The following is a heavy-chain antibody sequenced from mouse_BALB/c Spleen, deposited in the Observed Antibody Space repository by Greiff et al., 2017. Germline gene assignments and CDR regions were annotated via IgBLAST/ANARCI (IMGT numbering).Heavy chain of an antibody. CDR2: IDPANGNT. J-gene: IGHJ4*01. V-gene: IGHV14-3*02. CDR3: ASYYYAMDY. CDR1: GFNIKDTY. Sequence: VHVKQSGAELVKPGASVKLSCTASGFNIKDTYMHWVKQRPEQGLEWIGRIDPANGNTKYDPKFQGKATITADTSSNTAYLQLSSLTSEDTAVYYCASYYYAMDYWGQGTSVTVSS.